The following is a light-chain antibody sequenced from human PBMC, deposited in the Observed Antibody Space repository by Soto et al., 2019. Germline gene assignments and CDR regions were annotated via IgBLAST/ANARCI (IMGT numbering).Light chain of an antibody. CDR2: DAS. CDR3: HQRSNWPPKFT. Sequence: EIVLTQSPATLSLSPGERATLSCRASQSVSSYLAWYQQKPGQAPRLLIYDASNSATGIPARFSGSGSGTVFTPTISSLEPEDFAVYYCHQRSNWPPKFTFGPGTKVDIK. J-gene: IGKJ3*01. V-gene: IGKV3-11*01. CDR1: QSVSSY.